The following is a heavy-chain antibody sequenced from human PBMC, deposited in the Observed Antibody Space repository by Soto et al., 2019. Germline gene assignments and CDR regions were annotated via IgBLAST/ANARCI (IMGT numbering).Heavy chain of an antibody. Sequence: ASVKVSCKASGYTFTGSYMHWVRQAPGQGLEWMGWINPNSGNTNYAQKLQGRVTMTTDTSTSTAYMELRSLRSDDTAVYYCASTKHVDIVATNWFDPWGQGTLVTVSS. V-gene: IGHV1-18*04. J-gene: IGHJ5*02. CDR3: ASTKHVDIVATNWFDP. CDR2: INPNSGNT. D-gene: IGHD5-12*01. CDR1: GYTFTGSY.